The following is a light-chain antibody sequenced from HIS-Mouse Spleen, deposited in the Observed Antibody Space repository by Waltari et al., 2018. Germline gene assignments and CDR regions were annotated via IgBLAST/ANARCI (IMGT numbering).Light chain of an antibody. Sequence: QSVLTQPPSASGTPGQRVTISCSGSSSNIGSNTVNWYQQPPGTAPKLLICSNNQRPSGVPDRFSGSKSVTSASLAISGLQSEDEADYYCAAWDDSLNGWVFGGGTKLTVL. CDR3: AAWDDSLNGWV. CDR1: SSNIGSNT. V-gene: IGLV1-44*01. J-gene: IGLJ3*02. CDR2: SNN.